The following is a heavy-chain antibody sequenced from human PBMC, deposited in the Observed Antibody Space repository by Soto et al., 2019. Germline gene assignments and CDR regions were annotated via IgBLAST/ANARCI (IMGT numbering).Heavy chain of an antibody. CDR3: ARAHIAAAGTPHYYYGMDV. CDR1: GFTFSSYA. CDR2: ISYDGSNK. D-gene: IGHD6-13*01. V-gene: IGHV3-30-3*01. Sequence: LRLSCAASGFTFSSYAMHWVRQAPGKGLEWVAVISYDGSNKYYADSVKGRFTISRDNSKNTLYLQMNSLRAEDTAVYYCARAHIAAAGTPHYYYGMDVWGQGTTVTVSS. J-gene: IGHJ6*02.